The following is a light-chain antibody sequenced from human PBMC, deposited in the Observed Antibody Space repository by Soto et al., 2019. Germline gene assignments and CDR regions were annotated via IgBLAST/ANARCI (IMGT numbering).Light chain of an antibody. V-gene: IGLV1-40*01. CDR3: QSYDSRLRGAV. CDR1: SSNIGAGYD. Sequence: QSVLTQPPSVSGAPGQRVTISCTGSSSNIGAGYDVHWYQQLPGTAPKLLIYGNSNRPSGVPDRFSGSKSGTSASLAITGLQAEDEADYYFQSYDSRLRGAVFGGGTQLTVL. J-gene: IGLJ7*01. CDR2: GNS.